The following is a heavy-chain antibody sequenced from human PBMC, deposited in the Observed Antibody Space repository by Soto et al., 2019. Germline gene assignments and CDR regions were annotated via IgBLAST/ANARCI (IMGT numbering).Heavy chain of an antibody. Sequence: QVQLQESGPGLVKPSGTLSLTCAVSGGSISSSSSWNWVRQPPGRGLEWIGEIFHSGSTNYNPSLKSXATXSXGKSKSQFSLKLSSVTAADTAFYYCASIAVAGHFNYWGQGTLVTVSS. J-gene: IGHJ4*02. CDR2: IFHSGST. CDR3: ASIAVAGHFNY. D-gene: IGHD6-19*01. CDR1: GGSISSSSS. V-gene: IGHV4-4*02.